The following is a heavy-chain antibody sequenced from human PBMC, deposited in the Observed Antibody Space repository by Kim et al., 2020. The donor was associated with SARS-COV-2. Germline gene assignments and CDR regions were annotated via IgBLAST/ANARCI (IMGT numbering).Heavy chain of an antibody. V-gene: IGHV3-15*01. CDR2: IKSKTDGGTT. Sequence: GGSLRLSCAASGFTFTNAWMSWVRQAPGKGLEWVGRIKSKTDGGTTDYAAPVKGRFTISRDDSRNTLYLQMNSLKTEDTAVYYCTTAGVGYCGSTGCYPGDYWGQGTLVTISS. J-gene: IGHJ4*02. CDR3: TTAGVGYCGSTGCYPGDY. CDR1: GFTFTNAW. D-gene: IGHD2-2*01.